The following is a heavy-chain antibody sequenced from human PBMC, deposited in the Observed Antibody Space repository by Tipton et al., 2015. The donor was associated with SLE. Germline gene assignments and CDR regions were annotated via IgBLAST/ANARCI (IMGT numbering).Heavy chain of an antibody. Sequence: TLSLTCTVSGGSINSYYWSWIRQPPGKGLEWIGYIYYRGSTIYNPSLKSRVTISVDTSKNQFSLKLSSVTAADTAVYYCAREVPGGWFGELPNWFDPWGQGTLVTVSS. D-gene: IGHD3-10*01. CDR1: GGSINSYY. CDR3: AREVPGGWFGELPNWFDP. CDR2: IYYRGST. J-gene: IGHJ5*02. V-gene: IGHV4-59*01.